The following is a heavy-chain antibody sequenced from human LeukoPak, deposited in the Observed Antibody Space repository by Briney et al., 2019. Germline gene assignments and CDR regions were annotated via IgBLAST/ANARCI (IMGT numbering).Heavy chain of an antibody. Sequence: SETLSLTCTVSGGSISGYHWSWIRQPPGKGLEWIGYIYYTGSRNYNPSLKSRLTISVDTSNNQFSLKLSSVTAADTAVYYCARRTGIGVAATFDYWGQGTLVTVSS. CDR1: GGSISGYH. CDR2: IYYTGSR. CDR3: ARRTGIGVAATFDY. V-gene: IGHV4-59*08. D-gene: IGHD6-19*01. J-gene: IGHJ4*02.